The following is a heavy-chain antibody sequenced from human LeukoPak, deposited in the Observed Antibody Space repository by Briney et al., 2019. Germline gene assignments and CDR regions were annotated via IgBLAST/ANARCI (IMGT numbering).Heavy chain of an antibody. V-gene: IGHV3-30-3*01. Sequence: GGSLRLSCAASGFTFSSYAKHWVRQAPGKGLEWVAVISYDGSNKYYADSVKGRFTISRDNSKNTLYLQMNSLRAEDTAVYYCARDGLSSYDFWSGYGMDVWGQGTTVTVSS. CDR2: ISYDGSNK. CDR3: ARDGLSSYDFWSGYGMDV. D-gene: IGHD3-3*01. J-gene: IGHJ6*02. CDR1: GFTFSSYA.